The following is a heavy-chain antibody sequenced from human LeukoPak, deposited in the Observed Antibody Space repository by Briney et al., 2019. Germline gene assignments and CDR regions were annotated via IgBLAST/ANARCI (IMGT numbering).Heavy chain of an antibody. Sequence: GASVKVSCKASGGTFSSYAISWVRQAPGQGLEWMGWINPNSGGTNYAQKFQGWVTMTRDTSISTAYMELSRLRSDDTAVYYCARGGVMRSSWYGSNYYYYGMDVWGQGTTVIVSS. J-gene: IGHJ6*02. D-gene: IGHD6-13*01. CDR3: ARGGVMRSSWYGSNYYYYGMDV. CDR1: GGTFSSYA. V-gene: IGHV1-2*04. CDR2: INPNSGGT.